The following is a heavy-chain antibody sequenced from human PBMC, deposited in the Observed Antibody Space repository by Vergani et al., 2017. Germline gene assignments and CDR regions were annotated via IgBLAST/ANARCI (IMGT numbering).Heavy chain of an antibody. CDR2: INPNSGGT. Sequence: QVQLVQSGAEVKKPGSSVKVSCKASGGTFSSCAISWVRQAPGQGLEWMGWINPNSGGTNYAQKFQGRVTMTRDTSISTAYMELSRLRSDDTAVYYCARGQWLPTLSFDYWGQGTLVTVSS. V-gene: IGHV1-2*02. CDR3: ARGQWLPTLSFDY. J-gene: IGHJ4*02. D-gene: IGHD6-19*01. CDR1: GGTFSSCA.